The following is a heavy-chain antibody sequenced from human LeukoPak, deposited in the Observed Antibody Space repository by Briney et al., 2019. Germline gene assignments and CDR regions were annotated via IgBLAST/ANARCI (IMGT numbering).Heavy chain of an antibody. Sequence: SETLSLTCSVSGVSISSGSNYGGWSRQPPGKTVEWFGSICSRGNTYYNPSLKSRVIILIDTAKNHFSLNLSSVTAADTAVYYCARSDGYGLVGIWGQGTMVTVSS. CDR3: ARSDGYGLVGI. V-gene: IGHV4-39*07. D-gene: IGHD3-10*01. CDR1: GVSISSGSNY. J-gene: IGHJ3*02. CDR2: ICSRGNT.